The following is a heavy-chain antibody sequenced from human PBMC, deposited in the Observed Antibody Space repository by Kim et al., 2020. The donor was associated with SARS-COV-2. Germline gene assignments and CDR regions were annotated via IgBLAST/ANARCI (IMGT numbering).Heavy chain of an antibody. V-gene: IGHV1-3*01. D-gene: IGHD3-16*01. CDR3: LGGFYFDY. CDR1: GHFFTRDS. CDR2: IDCGNGNT. Sequence: ASVKVSCKTSGHFFTRDSIHWVRQAPGQGLEWMGGIDCGNGNTIYSQKFQGRVTFTTDTSASTAYMELSFLRSEDSAVYYCLGGFYFDYWAQGTLFTVSS. J-gene: IGHJ4*02.